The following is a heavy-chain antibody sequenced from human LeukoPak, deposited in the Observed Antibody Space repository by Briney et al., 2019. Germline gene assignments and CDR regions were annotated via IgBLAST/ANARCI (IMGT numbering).Heavy chain of an antibody. CDR1: GGSISSYY. Sequence: SETLSLTCTVSGGSISSYYWSWIRQPPGKGLEWIGYIYYSGSTNYNLSLKSRVTISVDTSKNQFSLKLSSVTAADTAVYYCARYGYGGSYYFDYWGQGTLVTVSS. CDR3: ARYGYGGSYYFDY. CDR2: IYYSGST. V-gene: IGHV4-59*01. J-gene: IGHJ4*02. D-gene: IGHD1-26*01.